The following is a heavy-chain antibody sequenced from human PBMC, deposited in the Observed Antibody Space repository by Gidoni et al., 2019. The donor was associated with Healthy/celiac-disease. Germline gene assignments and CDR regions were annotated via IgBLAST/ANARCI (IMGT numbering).Heavy chain of an antibody. Sequence: QVHLQESGPGLVKPSETLSLTCTVSGDSISSYYWSWIRQPPGNGLEWSGYIYYSGSTNYNPSLKSRVTISVDTSKNQFSLKLSSVTAADTAVYYCAREPNIYCSGGSCYSYFDYWGQGTLVTVSS. D-gene: IGHD2-15*01. V-gene: IGHV4-59*01. CDR3: AREPNIYCSGGSCYSYFDY. CDR2: IYYSGST. J-gene: IGHJ4*02. CDR1: GDSISSYY.